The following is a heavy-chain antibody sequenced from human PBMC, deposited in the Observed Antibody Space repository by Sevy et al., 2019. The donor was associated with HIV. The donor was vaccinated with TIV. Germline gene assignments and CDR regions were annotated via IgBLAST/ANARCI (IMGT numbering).Heavy chain of an antibody. V-gene: IGHV3-15*01. CDR2: IKSESDGGTT. CDR3: TARNFDF. CDR1: GFTFSSYW. Sequence: GGSLRLSCAASGFTFSSYWMSWVRQAPGKGLEWVGHIKSESDGGTTDFATPVKGRFIISRDDSKNTLYLQMNSLKTGDTALYYCTARNFDFWGRGTLVTVSS. J-gene: IGHJ4*02.